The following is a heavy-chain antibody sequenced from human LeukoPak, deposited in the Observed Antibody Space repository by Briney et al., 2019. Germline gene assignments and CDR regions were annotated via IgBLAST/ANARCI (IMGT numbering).Heavy chain of an antibody. CDR2: ISSSSSYI. CDR1: GFTFSSYS. Sequence: GGSLTLSCAASGFTFSSYSMNWVRHAPGKGLEWVSSISSSSSYIYYADSVKGRFTISRDNAKNSLYLQMNSLSAEDTAGYYWARALTSVTDFVYWGEGTLVTVSS. J-gene: IGHJ4*02. D-gene: IGHD4-17*01. CDR3: ARALTSVTDFVY. V-gene: IGHV3-21*01.